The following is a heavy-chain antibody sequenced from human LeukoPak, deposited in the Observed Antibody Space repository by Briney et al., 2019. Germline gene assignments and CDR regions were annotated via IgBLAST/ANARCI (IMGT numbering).Heavy chain of an antibody. V-gene: IGHV4-59*01. CDR3: AGVGRSGYYKGPAAFDI. D-gene: IGHD3-3*01. CDR1: GGSISSYY. CDR2: IYYSGST. Sequence: SETLSLTCTVSGGSISSYYWSWIRQPPGKGLEWIGYIYYSGSTNYNPSLKSRVTISVDTSKNQFSLKLSSVTAADTAVYYCAGVGRSGYYKGPAAFDIWGQGTMVTVSS. J-gene: IGHJ3*02.